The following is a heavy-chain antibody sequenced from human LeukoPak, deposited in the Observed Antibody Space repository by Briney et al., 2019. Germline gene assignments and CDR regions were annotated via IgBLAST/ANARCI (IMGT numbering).Heavy chain of an antibody. CDR2: ISSSSSYI. CDR1: EFTFSSYS. Sequence: GGSLRLSCAASEFTFSSYSMNWVRQAPGKGLEWVSSISSSSSYIYYADSVKGRFTISRDNAKNSLYLQMNSLRAEDTAVYYCARDPGDGSSFDYWGQGTLVTVSS. J-gene: IGHJ4*02. CDR3: ARDPGDGSSFDY. V-gene: IGHV3-21*01. D-gene: IGHD5-24*01.